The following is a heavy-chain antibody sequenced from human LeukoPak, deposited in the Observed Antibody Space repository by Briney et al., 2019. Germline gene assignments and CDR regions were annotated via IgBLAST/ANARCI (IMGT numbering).Heavy chain of an antibody. CDR2: INAGNGNT. Sequence: ASVKVSCKASGYTFTSYAMHWVRQAPGQRLEWMGWINAGNGNTKYSQEFQGGVTITRDTSASTAYMELSSLRVEDTAVYYCAREYVDIVPMGSFNYWGQGTLVTVSS. V-gene: IGHV1-3*03. CDR3: AREYVDIVPMGSFNY. J-gene: IGHJ4*02. D-gene: IGHD5-12*01. CDR1: GYTFTSYA.